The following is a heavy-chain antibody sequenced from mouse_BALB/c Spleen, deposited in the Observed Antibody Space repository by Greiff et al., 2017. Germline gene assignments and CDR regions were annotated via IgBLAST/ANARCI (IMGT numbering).Heavy chain of an antibody. J-gene: IGHJ2*01. V-gene: IGHV1-4*02. CDR3: ARSHYRFDY. CDR1: GYTFTSYT. Sequence: LVESAAELARPGASVKMSCKASGYTFTSYTMHWVKQRPGQGLEWIGYINPSSGYTEYNQKFKDKTTLTADKSSSTAYMQLSSLTSEDSAVYYCARSHYRFDYWGQGTTLTVSS. D-gene: IGHD1-2*01. CDR2: INPSSGYT.